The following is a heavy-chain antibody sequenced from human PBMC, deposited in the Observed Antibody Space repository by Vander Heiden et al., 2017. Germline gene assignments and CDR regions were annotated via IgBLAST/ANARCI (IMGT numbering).Heavy chain of an antibody. D-gene: IGHD6-13*01. V-gene: IGHV4-4*07. CDR3: ARDGKIAAAGTYDY. CDR2: IYTSGST. CDR1: GGSISSYY. J-gene: IGHJ4*02. Sequence: QVQLQESGPGLVKPSETLSLTCTVSGGSISSYYWSWIRQPAGKGLEWIGRIYTSGSTNYNPSLKSRVTMSVDTSKNQFSLKLSSVTAADTAVYYCARDGKIAAAGTYDYWGQGTLVTVSS.